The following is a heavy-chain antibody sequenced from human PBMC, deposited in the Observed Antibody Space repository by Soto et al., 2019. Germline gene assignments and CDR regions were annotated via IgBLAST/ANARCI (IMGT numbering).Heavy chain of an antibody. D-gene: IGHD1-1*01. CDR1: GGTFSSYT. Sequence: QVQLVQSGAEVKKPGSSVKVSCKASGGTFSSYTISWVRQAPGQGLAWMGRIIPILGIANYAQNFPGRVTITADKSTITAYMELSSLRSEDTAVYYCARESFSRRGWMNDVYFRWFDPWGQGTLVTVSS. CDR3: ARESFSRRGWMNDVYFRWFDP. J-gene: IGHJ5*02. V-gene: IGHV1-69*08. CDR2: IIPILGIA.